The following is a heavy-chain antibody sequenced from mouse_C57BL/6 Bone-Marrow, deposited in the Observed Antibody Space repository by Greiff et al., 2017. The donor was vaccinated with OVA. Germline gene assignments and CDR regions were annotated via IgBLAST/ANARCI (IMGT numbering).Heavy chain of an antibody. CDR2: IDPSDSYT. Sequence: QVQLQQPGAELVMPGASVKLSCKASGYTFTSYWMHWVKQRPGQGLEWIGEIDPSDSYTTYNQKFKGKSTLTVDKSSSTAYMQLSSLTSEDSAVYYCSREGIYYYPLDYWGQGTSVTVSS. CDR3: SREGIYYYPLDY. D-gene: IGHD1-1*01. J-gene: IGHJ4*01. CDR1: GYTFTSYW. V-gene: IGHV1-69*01.